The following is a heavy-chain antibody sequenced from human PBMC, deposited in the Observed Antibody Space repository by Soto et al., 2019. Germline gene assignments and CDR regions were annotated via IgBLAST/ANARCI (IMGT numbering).Heavy chain of an antibody. D-gene: IGHD6-13*01. Sequence: SETLSLTCAVSGYSISSGYYWGWIRQPPGKGLEWIGSIYHSGSTYYNPSLKSRVTISVDTSKNQFSLKLSSVTAADTAVYYCARDGGIAAAGTAGFDPWGQGTLVTVSS. J-gene: IGHJ5*02. V-gene: IGHV4-38-2*02. CDR1: GYSISSGYY. CDR3: ARDGGIAAAGTAGFDP. CDR2: IYHSGST.